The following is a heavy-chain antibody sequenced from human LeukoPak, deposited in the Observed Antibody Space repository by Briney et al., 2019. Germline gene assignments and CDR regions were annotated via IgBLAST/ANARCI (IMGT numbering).Heavy chain of an antibody. CDR1: GGSVNINSYY. CDR3: ARLRFGSGHFCGRVPDY. Sequence: SETLSLTCTVSGGSVNINSYYWGWIRQSPGKGLEWIGSLVFSGSTYYNPSLRSRVTFSADTSKNQFSLQLSSVTAADTAVYYCARLRFGSGHFCGRVPDYWGQGMMVTVSS. CDR2: LVFSGST. J-gene: IGHJ4*02. V-gene: IGHV4-39*01. D-gene: IGHD3-10*01.